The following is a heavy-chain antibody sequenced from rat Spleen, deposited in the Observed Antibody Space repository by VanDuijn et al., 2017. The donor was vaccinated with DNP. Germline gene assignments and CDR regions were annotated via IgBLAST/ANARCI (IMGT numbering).Heavy chain of an antibody. CDR2: ISYDGGIT. J-gene: IGHJ4*01. Sequence: EVQLVESGGGLVQPGRSLKLSCAASGFTFSDYYMAWVRQAPTKGLEWVAYISYDGGITAYGDSVKGRFTISRDNAENTVNLQMNSLRSEDTATYYCAKDYHFYAMDAWGQGTSVTVSS. V-gene: IGHV5-20*01. CDR3: AKDYHFYAMDA. CDR1: GFTFSDYY.